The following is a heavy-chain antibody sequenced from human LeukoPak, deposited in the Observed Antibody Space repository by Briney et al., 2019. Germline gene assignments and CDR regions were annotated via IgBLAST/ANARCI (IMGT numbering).Heavy chain of an antibody. V-gene: IGHV1-46*01. D-gene: IGHD6-19*01. Sequence: PGASVKVSCKASGYTFTSYYMHWVRQAPGQGLEWMGIINPSGGSTSYAQKFQGRVTMTRDTSTSTVYMELSSLRSEDTAVYYCARERGEIAVAGNWFDPWGQGTLVTVSS. J-gene: IGHJ5*02. CDR3: ARERGEIAVAGNWFDP. CDR2: INPSGGST. CDR1: GYTFTSYY.